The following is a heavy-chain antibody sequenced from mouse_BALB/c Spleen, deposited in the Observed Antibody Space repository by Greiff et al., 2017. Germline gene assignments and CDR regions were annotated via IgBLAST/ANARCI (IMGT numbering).Heavy chain of an antibody. V-gene: IGHV5-6-5*01. J-gene: IGHJ4*01. Sequence: EVMLVESGGGLVKPGGSLKLSCAASGFTFSSYAMSWVRQTPEKRLEWVASISSGGSTYYPDSVKGRFTISRDNARNILYLQMSSLRSEDTAMYYCARGGVFDYAMDYWGQGTSVTVSS. CDR2: ISSGGST. CDR3: ARGGVFDYAMDY. CDR1: GFTFSSYA.